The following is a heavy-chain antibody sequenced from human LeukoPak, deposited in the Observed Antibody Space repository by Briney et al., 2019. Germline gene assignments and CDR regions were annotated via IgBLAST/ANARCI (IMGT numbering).Heavy chain of an antibody. Sequence: GGSLRLSCAASGFTFSSYGMHWVCQAPGKGLEWVAVISYDGSNKYYAGSVKGRFTISRDNSKNTLYLQMNTLRAEDTAVYYCAKDPDYYGSGSCYSDYWGQGTLVTVSS. D-gene: IGHD3-10*01. CDR1: GFTFSSYG. J-gene: IGHJ4*02. CDR2: ISYDGSNK. V-gene: IGHV3-30*18. CDR3: AKDPDYYGSGSCYSDY.